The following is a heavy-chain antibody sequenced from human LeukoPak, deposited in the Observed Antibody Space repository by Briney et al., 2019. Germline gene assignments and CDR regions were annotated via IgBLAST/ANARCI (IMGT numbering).Heavy chain of an antibody. CDR3: ARDLDVAVAGTLGY. D-gene: IGHD6-19*01. CDR2: IKQDGSEK. CDR1: GFTFSSDW. Sequence: GGSLRLSCAASGFTFSSDWMSWVRQAPGKGLEWVANIKQDGSEKYYVDSVKGRFTISRDNAKNSLYLQMNSLRAEDTAVYYCARDLDVAVAGTLGYWGQGTLVTVSS. J-gene: IGHJ4*02. V-gene: IGHV3-7*01.